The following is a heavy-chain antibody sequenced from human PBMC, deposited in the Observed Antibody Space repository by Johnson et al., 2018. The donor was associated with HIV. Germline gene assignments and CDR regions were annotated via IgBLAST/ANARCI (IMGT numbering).Heavy chain of an antibody. Sequence: QVQLVEYGGGLVKPGGYLRLSCAASGFTFSDYYMSWIRQAPGKGLEWVSYISSSGSTIYYLGSVKGRFTISRENAKNPLYLQVNILRAEDTAVYFCGSQVRGLRLGVDAFDIWGQGTMVTVSS. CDR1: GFTFSDYY. D-gene: IGHD5-12*01. J-gene: IGHJ3*02. CDR3: GSQVRGLRLGVDAFDI. CDR2: ISSSGSTI. V-gene: IGHV3-11*01.